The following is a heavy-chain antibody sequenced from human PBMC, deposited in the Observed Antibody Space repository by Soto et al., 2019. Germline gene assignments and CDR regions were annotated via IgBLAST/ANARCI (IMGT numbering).Heavy chain of an antibody. CDR3: AKDLRYCSGGSCYSQYYFDY. J-gene: IGHJ4*02. V-gene: IGHV3-23*01. Sequence: GGSLRLSCAASGFTFSSYAMSWVRQAPGKGLEWVSAISGSGGSTYYADSVKGRFTISRDNSKNTLYLQMNSLRAEDTAVYYCAKDLRYCSGGSCYSQYYFDYWGQGTLVTVSS. CDR1: GFTFSSYA. D-gene: IGHD2-15*01. CDR2: ISGSGGST.